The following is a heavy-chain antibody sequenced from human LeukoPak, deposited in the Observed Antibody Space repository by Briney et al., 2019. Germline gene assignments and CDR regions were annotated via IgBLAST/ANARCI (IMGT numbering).Heavy chain of an antibody. Sequence: GGSLRLSCAASGFTLSDYYMSWIRQAPGKGLEWISYISSSGSNIYYADSVKGRFTMSKDNAKGSLYLQMNSLRAEDTAIYYCARRRDYFDYWGQGTLVTVSS. V-gene: IGHV3-11*01. CDR3: ARRRDYFDY. CDR2: ISSSGSNI. J-gene: IGHJ4*02. CDR1: GFTLSDYY.